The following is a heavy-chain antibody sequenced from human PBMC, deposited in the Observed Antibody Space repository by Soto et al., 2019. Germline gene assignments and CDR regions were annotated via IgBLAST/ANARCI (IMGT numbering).Heavy chain of an antibody. Sequence: PSETLSLTCTVSGGSISSGGYYWGWIRQPPGKGLEWIGSIYYSGSTYYNPSLKSRVTISVDTSKNQFSLKLSSVTAADTAVYYCASIRTYGSGSHYEVRGGLDTWGQGTLVTVSS. CDR1: GGSISSGGYY. CDR2: IYYSGST. D-gene: IGHD3-10*01. J-gene: IGHJ5*02. V-gene: IGHV4-39*01. CDR3: ASIRTYGSGSHYEVRGGLDT.